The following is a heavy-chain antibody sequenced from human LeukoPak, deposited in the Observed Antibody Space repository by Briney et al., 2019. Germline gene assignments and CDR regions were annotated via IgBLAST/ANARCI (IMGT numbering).Heavy chain of an antibody. V-gene: IGHV1-8*03. J-gene: IGHJ4*02. CDR3: ARGRVGGYSYGFDY. Sequence: ASVKVSCKASGYTFTSYDINWVRQATGQGLEWMGWMNPNSGNTGYAQKFQGRVTITRNTSISTAYMELSSLRSEDTAVYYCARGRVGGYSYGFDYWGQGTLVTVSS. D-gene: IGHD5-18*01. CDR1: GYTFTSYD. CDR2: MNPNSGNT.